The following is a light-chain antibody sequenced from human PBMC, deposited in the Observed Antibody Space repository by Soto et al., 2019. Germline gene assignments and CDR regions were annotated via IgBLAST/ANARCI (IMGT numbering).Light chain of an antibody. CDR3: QQYDIYRT. J-gene: IGKJ1*01. Sequence: EIQMTQSPSTLSASVGDRVTIACRASQSIGDYLAWYQDKPGKXPXXLIYDASNLKSGVPSRFSGSGSGTEFTLTIANLQPDDFATDDCQQYDIYRTFGPGTKVDIK. CDR1: QSIGDY. V-gene: IGKV1-5*01. CDR2: DAS.